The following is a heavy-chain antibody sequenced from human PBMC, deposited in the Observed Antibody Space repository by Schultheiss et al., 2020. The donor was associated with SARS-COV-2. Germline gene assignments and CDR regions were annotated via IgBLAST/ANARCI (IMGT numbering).Heavy chain of an antibody. CDR2: IHDSGST. D-gene: IGHD6-19*01. CDR3: ARELVGSAAL. J-gene: IGHJ2*01. V-gene: IGHV4-31*03. CDR1: GGSISSSNW. Sequence: SQTLSLTCTVSGGSISSSNWWSWVRQPPGEGLEWIGYIHDSGSTYYNSSLRSRATISLDTSKNQFSLKIGSVTAADTAVYYCARELVGSAALWGRGTLVTVSS.